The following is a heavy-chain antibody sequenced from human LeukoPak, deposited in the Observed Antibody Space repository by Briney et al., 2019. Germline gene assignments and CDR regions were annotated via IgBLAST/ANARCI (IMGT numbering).Heavy chain of an antibody. Sequence: SVKVSCKASGFTFTSSAVQWVRQARGQRLEWIGWIVVGSGNTNYAQKFQERVTITRDMSTSTAYMELSSLRSEDTAVYHCAAEGITGTTATRSIDYWGQGTLVTVSS. V-gene: IGHV1-58*01. CDR2: IVVGSGNT. CDR3: AAEGITGTTATRSIDY. J-gene: IGHJ4*02. CDR1: GFTFTSSA. D-gene: IGHD1-7*01.